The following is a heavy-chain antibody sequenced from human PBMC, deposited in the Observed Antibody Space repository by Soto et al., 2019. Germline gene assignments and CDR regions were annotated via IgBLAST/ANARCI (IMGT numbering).Heavy chain of an antibody. CDR2: INHSGST. CDR3: ATFYSKYVFDY. J-gene: IGHJ4*02. CDR1: GGSFSGYY. D-gene: IGHD4-4*01. Sequence: PSETLSLTCAVYGGSFSGYYWSWIRQPPGKGLEWIGEINHSGSTNYNPSLKSRVTISVDTSKNQFSLNLSSVTAADAAMYYCATFYSKYVFDYWGQGTLVTVSS. V-gene: IGHV4-34*01.